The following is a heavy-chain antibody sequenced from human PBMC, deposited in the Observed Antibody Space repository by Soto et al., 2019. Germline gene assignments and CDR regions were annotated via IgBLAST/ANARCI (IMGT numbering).Heavy chain of an antibody. V-gene: IGHV1-69*12. D-gene: IGHD1-26*01. J-gene: IGHJ4*02. CDR3: ARPNSGSYLGTPFDY. CDR2: TIPIFGTA. Sequence: QVQLVQSGAEVKKPGSSVKVSCKASGGTFSSYAISWVRQAPGQGLEWMGGTIPIFGTANYAQKFQGRVTMTADVSTSPAYMELSSLRSEDTAVYYCARPNSGSYLGTPFDYWGQGTLVTVSS. CDR1: GGTFSSYA.